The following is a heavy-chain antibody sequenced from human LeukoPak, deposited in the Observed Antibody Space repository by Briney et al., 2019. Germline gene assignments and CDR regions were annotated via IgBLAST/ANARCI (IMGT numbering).Heavy chain of an antibody. V-gene: IGHV3-23*01. D-gene: IGHD1-26*01. J-gene: IGHJ2*01. CDR3: ARGADSENYYAHWYFDL. CDR2: ISGSGGST. CDR1: GFTLNSYG. Sequence: GGSLRLSCAASGFTLNSYGMSWVRQAPGKGLEWVSAISGSGGSTYYADFVKGRFTISRDNSKNTLYLQMNSLRAEDTAVYYCARGADSENYYAHWYFDLWGRGTLVTVSS.